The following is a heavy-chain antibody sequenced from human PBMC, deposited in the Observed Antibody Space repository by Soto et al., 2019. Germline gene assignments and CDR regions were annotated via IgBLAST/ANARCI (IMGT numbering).Heavy chain of an antibody. CDR3: ATDQSTTYYYYYGMDV. V-gene: IGHV1-24*01. CDR1: GYTLTELS. D-gene: IGHD1-1*01. Sequence: ASVKVSCKVSGYTLTELSIHWVRQAPGKGLEWMGGFDPEDGEIVYAQNFQGRVTMTEDTSTDTDYMELSSLRSEDTAVYYCATDQSTTYYYYYGMDVWGQGTTVTVSS. CDR2: FDPEDGEI. J-gene: IGHJ6*02.